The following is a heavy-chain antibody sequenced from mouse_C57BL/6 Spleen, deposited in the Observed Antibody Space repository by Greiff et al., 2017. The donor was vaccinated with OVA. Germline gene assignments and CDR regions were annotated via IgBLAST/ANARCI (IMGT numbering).Heavy chain of an antibody. CDR2: IDPSDSYT. J-gene: IGHJ1*03. V-gene: IGHV1-50*01. Sequence: QVQLQQPGAELVNPGASVKVSCKASGYTFTSYWMQWVKQRPGQGLEWIGEIDPSDSYTNYNQKFKGKATLTVDTSSSTAYMQLSSLTSEDSAVYYCARGGYFDVWGTGTTVTVSS. CDR1: GYTFTSYW. CDR3: ARGGYFDV.